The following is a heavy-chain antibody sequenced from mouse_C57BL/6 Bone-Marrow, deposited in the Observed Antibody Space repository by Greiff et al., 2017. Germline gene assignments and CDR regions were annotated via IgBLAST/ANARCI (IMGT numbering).Heavy chain of an antibody. V-gene: IGHV1-55*01. CDR3: ARSPNWDYAMDY. D-gene: IGHD4-1*01. Sequence: VQLQQPGAELVKPGASVKMSCKASGYTFTSYWITWVKQRPGQGLEWIGDIYPGSGSTNSNEKFKSKATLTVDTSSSTAYMQLSSLTSEDSAVYYCARSPNWDYAMDYWGQGTSVTVSS. CDR2: IYPGSGST. J-gene: IGHJ4*01. CDR1: GYTFTSYW.